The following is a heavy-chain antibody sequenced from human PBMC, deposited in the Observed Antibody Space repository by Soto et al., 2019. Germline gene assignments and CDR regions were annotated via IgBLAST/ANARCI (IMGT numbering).Heavy chain of an antibody. Sequence: EVQLLESGGGLVQPGGSLRLSCAASGFTFSSYVMSWVRQAPGNGLEWVSVVSGSAGSTYYADSVKGRFTISRDNSKNTLYLQMNSLRAEDTAVYYCAKDASSGITSFDSWGRGTVVTVSS. V-gene: IGHV3-23*01. D-gene: IGHD3-3*01. CDR3: AKDASSGITSFDS. CDR1: GFTFSSYV. CDR2: VSGSAGST. J-gene: IGHJ2*01.